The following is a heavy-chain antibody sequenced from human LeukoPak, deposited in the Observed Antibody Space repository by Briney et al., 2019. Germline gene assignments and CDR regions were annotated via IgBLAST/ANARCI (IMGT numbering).Heavy chain of an antibody. CDR2: ISWNSGSI. D-gene: IGHD2-2*01. Sequence: FLRLFCAASGFTFDDYCLDLVRQASGKGLGGVSGISWNSGSIGYADSVKGRFTISRDNGKNSLYLQMNSLRAEDTAVYYCARVPAAIGKAFDIWGQGTMVTVSS. V-gene: IGHV3-9*01. J-gene: IGHJ3*02. CDR3: ARVPAAIGKAFDI. CDR1: GFTFDDYC.